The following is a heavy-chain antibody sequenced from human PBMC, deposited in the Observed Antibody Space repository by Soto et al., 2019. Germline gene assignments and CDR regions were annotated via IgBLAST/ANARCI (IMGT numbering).Heavy chain of an antibody. V-gene: IGHV6-1*01. D-gene: IGHD6-19*01. CDR3: ARVLIAVGSNRLGT. J-gene: IGHJ4*02. CDR2: TYYRSKWYN. Sequence: SQTLTLTCDISGDSASSNSAAWNWNRQSPSRGLEWLGRTYYRSKWYNDYAVSGKSRITINQDTSKNQFSLQLNSVPPEDTAVYYCARVLIAVGSNRLGTRGQGTLVTVSS. CDR1: GDSASSNSAA.